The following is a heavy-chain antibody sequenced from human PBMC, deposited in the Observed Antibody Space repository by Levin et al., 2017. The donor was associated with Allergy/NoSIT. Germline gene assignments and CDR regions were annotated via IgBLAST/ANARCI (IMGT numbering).Heavy chain of an antibody. CDR1: GGSISSSSYY. V-gene: IGHV4-39*01. Sequence: SQTLSLTCTVSGGSISSSSYYWGWIRQPPGKGLEWIGSIYYSGSTYYNPSLKSRVTISVDTSKNQFSLKLSSVTAADTAVYYCARQNYIPAAMGGDYFDYWGQGTLVTVSS. J-gene: IGHJ4*02. CDR3: ARQNYIPAAMGGDYFDY. CDR2: IYYSGST. D-gene: IGHD2-2*01.